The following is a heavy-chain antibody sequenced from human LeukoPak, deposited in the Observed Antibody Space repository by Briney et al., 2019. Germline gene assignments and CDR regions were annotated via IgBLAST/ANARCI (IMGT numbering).Heavy chain of an antibody. Sequence: SETLSLTCTVSGGSISSSSYYWGWIRQPPGKGLEWIGSIYYSGSTYYNPSLKSRVTISVDTSKSQFSLKLSSVTAADTAVYYCATGEQLWYDYWGQGTLVTVSS. V-gene: IGHV4-39*01. CDR2: IYYSGST. CDR1: GGSISSSSYY. CDR3: ATGEQLWYDY. J-gene: IGHJ4*02. D-gene: IGHD5-18*01.